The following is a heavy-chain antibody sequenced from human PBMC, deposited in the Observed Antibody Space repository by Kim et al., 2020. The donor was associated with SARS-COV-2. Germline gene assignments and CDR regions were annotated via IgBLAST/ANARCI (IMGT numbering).Heavy chain of an antibody. Sequence: SETLSLTCTVSGGSISSGGYYWSWIRQHPGKGLEWIGYIYYSGSTYYNPSLKSRVTISVDTSKNQFSLKLSSVTAADTAVYYCASAPITMIVVVKAFDIWGQGTMVTVSS. CDR3: ASAPITMIVVVKAFDI. V-gene: IGHV4-31*03. CDR1: GGSISSGGYY. J-gene: IGHJ3*02. D-gene: IGHD3-22*01. CDR2: IYYSGST.